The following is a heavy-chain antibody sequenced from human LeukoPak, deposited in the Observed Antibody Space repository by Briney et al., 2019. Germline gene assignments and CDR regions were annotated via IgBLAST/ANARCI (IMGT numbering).Heavy chain of an antibody. CDR3: AMRLAVAGVYYFDY. D-gene: IGHD6-19*01. CDR2: IYYNRGT. J-gene: IGHJ4*02. Sequence: PSETLSLTCTVSSDSISNSAYHWGWIRQPPGRGLEWIGTIYYNRGTNYNPSLKSRVTISVDTSKNQFSLKLSPVTAADTAVYYCAMRLAVAGVYYFDYWGQGTLVTVSS. CDR1: SDSISNSAYH. V-gene: IGHV4-39*07.